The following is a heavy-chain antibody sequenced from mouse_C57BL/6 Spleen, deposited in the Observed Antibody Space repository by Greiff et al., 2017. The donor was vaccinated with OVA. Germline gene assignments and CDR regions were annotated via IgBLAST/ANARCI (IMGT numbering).Heavy chain of an antibody. V-gene: IGHV1-26*01. D-gene: IGHD1-1*01. CDR3: ARIYYYGSSYGFAY. CDR1: GYTFTDYY. CDR2: INPNNGGT. Sequence: VQLQQSGPELVKPGASVTISCKASGYTFTDYYMHWVKQSPGKSLEWIGDINPNNGGTSYNEKFKGKATLTVDKSSNTAYIALRSLTSEDSAVYDRARIYYYGSSYGFAYWGQGTLVTVSA. J-gene: IGHJ3*01.